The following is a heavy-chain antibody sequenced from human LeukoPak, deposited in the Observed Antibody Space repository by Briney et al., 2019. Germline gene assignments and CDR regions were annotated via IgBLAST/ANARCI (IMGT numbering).Heavy chain of an antibody. CDR1: GFTFSSRD. CDR3: TSEEATVTYGAPDY. Sequence: GGSLRLSCVASGFTFSSRDWMTWVRQAPGKGLEWVGFIRSKAYGGTTEYAASVKGRFTISRDDSKSIAYLQMNSLKTEDTAVYYCTSEEATVTYGAPDYWGQGTLVTVSS. J-gene: IGHJ4*02. CDR2: IRSKAYGGTT. D-gene: IGHD4-17*01. V-gene: IGHV3-49*04.